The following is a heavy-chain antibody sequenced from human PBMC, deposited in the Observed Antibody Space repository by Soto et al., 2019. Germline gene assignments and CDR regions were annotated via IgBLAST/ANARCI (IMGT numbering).Heavy chain of an antibody. CDR3: AYRQEYRDSWNSGWFDP. CDR1: GFSLSTSGVG. Sequence: QITLKESGPTLVIPTQTLTLTCTLSGFSLSTSGVGVGWIRQAPGKALEGLGVIYRVDDKRYNPSLKTRLTITRDSSTKQVLLTMTNMDPVDTATYYCAYRQEYRDSWNSGWFDPWGQGTLVTVSS. J-gene: IGHJ5*02. CDR2: IYRVDDK. V-gene: IGHV2-5*02. D-gene: IGHD1-7*01.